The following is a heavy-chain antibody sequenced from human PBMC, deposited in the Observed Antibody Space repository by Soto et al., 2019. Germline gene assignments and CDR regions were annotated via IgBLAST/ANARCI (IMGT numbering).Heavy chain of an antibody. V-gene: IGHV1-69*12. CDR2: IIPIFGTA. CDR1: GGTFSSYA. Sequence: QVQLVQSGAEVKKPGSSVKVSCKASGGTFSSYAITWVRQAPGQGLEWMGGIIPIFGTANYAQKFQARVTITADXSXSXXYMEGSSLRSEDTAVYYCARDRGPSTGYYPYWFDPWGQGTLVTVSS. D-gene: IGHD3-22*01. J-gene: IGHJ5*02. CDR3: ARDRGPSTGYYPYWFDP.